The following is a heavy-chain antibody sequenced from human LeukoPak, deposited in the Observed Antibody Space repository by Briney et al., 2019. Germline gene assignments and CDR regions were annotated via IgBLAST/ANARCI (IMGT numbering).Heavy chain of an antibody. V-gene: IGHV4-31*03. CDR3: AKDIEASI. CDR2: IYYSGST. J-gene: IGHJ4*02. CDR1: GDSISSGGYY. D-gene: IGHD2-15*01. Sequence: PSETLSLTCTVSGDSISSGGYYWSWIRQHPGKGLEWIGYIYYSGSTYSNPSLKSRVIISVDTSKNQFSQKLTSVTAADTAVYYCAKDIEASIWGQGTLVAVSS.